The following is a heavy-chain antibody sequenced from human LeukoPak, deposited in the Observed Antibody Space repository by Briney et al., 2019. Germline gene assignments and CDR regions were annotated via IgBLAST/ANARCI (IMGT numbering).Heavy chain of an antibody. CDR1: GFTFSSYG. CDR2: IWYDGSNK. V-gene: IGHV3-33*06. D-gene: IGHD6-19*01. CDR3: AKDQGIAVAGHHFDY. Sequence: GGSLRLSCAASGFTFSSYGMHWVRQAPGKGLEWVAVIWYDGSNKYYADSVKGRFTISRDNSKNTLYLQMNSLRAEDTAVYYCAKDQGIAVAGHHFDYRGQGTLVTVSS. J-gene: IGHJ4*02.